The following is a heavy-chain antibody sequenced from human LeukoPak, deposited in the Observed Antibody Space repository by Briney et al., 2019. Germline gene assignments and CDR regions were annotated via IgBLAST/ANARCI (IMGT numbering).Heavy chain of an antibody. CDR1: GGSLSSYG. CDR2: VSPFVGIA. J-gene: IGHJ6*03. CDR3: ARGLLLGTGNYYYYYMDV. Sequence: SVKVSCRASGGSLSSYGNSWVRQAPGPGIEWKGRVSPFVGIANYAQKIQGRVTITADQYTSTAYKELSSLRSEETAVYYCARGLLLGTGNYYYYYMDVWGKGTTVTVSS. D-gene: IGHD1-1*01. V-gene: IGHV1-69*04.